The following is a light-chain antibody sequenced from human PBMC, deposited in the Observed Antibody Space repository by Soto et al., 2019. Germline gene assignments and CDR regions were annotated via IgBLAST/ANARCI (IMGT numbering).Light chain of an antibody. CDR1: QNVEGY. V-gene: IGKV3-11*01. J-gene: IGKJ5*01. CDR2: DAS. Sequence: EIALTQSPATLSLSPRERATLSCRASQNVEGYLAWYEQKPGQAPRLLLYDASNPATGIPARFSGSGSGTDFTLTISSLEPEDYAVYYCQQRKTWPPITFGQGTRLEIK. CDR3: QQRKTWPPIT.